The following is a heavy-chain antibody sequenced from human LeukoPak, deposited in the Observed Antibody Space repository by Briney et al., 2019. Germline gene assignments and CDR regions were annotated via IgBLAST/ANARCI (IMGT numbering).Heavy chain of an antibody. V-gene: IGHV4-34*01. Sequence: ASETLSLTCAVYGGSFSGYYWSWIRQPPGKGLEWIGEINHSGSTNYNPSLKSRVTMSVDTSKNQFSLKLRSVTAADTAVYYCARGWRQTKEKIDYWGQGTLVTVSS. CDR1: GGSFSGYY. CDR3: ARGWRQTKEKIDY. CDR2: INHSGST. D-gene: IGHD1-14*01. J-gene: IGHJ4*02.